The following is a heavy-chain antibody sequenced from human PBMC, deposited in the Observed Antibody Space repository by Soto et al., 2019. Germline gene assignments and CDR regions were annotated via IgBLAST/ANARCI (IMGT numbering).Heavy chain of an antibody. D-gene: IGHD1-26*01. CDR3: AKGGAIVAAGTRVYLYNAMDV. Sequence: QVQLVPSGTEVKRPGDSVKVSCKASGYTFTGYYVHWVRQAPGQGLEWMGWINPNSGDTYLAQRFQSRVTMNRDTSIGTANMELRGLTSDDTAEYYCAKGGAIVAAGTRVYLYNAMDVWGQGTTVTVSS. V-gene: IGHV1-2*02. CDR2: INPNSGDT. J-gene: IGHJ6*02. CDR1: GYTFTGYY.